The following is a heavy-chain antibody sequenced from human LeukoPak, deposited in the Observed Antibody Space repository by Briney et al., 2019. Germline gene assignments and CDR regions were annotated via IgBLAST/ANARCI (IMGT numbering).Heavy chain of an antibody. J-gene: IGHJ4*02. CDR2: INHSGST. CDR3: ARKRSYRYTPFDY. CDR1: GGSFSGYY. Sequence: SETLSLTCAVYGGSFSGYYWSWICQPPGKGLEWIGEINHSGSTNYNPSLKSRVTISVDTSKNQFSLKLSSVTAADTAVYYCARKRSYRYTPFDYWGQGTLVTVSS. D-gene: IGHD3-16*02. V-gene: IGHV4-34*01.